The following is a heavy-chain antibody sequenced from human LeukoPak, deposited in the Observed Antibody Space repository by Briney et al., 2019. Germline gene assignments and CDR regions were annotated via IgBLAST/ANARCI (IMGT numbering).Heavy chain of an antibody. V-gene: IGHV3-9*01. Sequence: GRSLRLSCAASGFTFDDYAMHWVRQAPGKGLEWVSGISWNSGSIGYADSVKGRFTISRDNAKNSLYLQMNSLRAEDTAVYYCAKQYYYDSSGYRFYGMDVWGQGTTVTVSS. J-gene: IGHJ6*02. CDR2: ISWNSGSI. CDR3: AKQYYYDSSGYRFYGMDV. CDR1: GFTFDDYA. D-gene: IGHD3-22*01.